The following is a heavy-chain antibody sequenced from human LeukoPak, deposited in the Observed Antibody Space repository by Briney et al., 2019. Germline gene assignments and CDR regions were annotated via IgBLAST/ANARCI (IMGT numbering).Heavy chain of an antibody. CDR1: GGSINSHF. J-gene: IGHJ3*02. Sequence: SQTLSLTCTVSGGSINSHFWSWIRRPPGKGLEWIGFMSYSGRSRYNPSLQSRVTISVDTSESIFSLKLTSVTAADTAVYYCVRLLDNDSSGDPDTFDMWGQGTVVIVSS. CDR3: VRLLDNDSSGDPDTFDM. V-gene: IGHV4-59*11. CDR2: MSYSGRS. D-gene: IGHD3-22*01.